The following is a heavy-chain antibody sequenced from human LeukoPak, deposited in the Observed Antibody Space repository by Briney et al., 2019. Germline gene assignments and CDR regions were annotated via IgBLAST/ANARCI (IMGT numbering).Heavy chain of an antibody. J-gene: IGHJ4*02. Sequence: GGSLRLSCAASGFTFSSYGMHWVRQAPGKGLEWVAVISYDGSNKYYADSVKGRFTISRDNSKNTLYLQMNSLRAEDTAVYYCPSHYFDYWGQGTLVTASS. V-gene: IGHV3-30*03. CDR1: GFTFSSYG. CDR2: ISYDGSNK. CDR3: PSHYFDY.